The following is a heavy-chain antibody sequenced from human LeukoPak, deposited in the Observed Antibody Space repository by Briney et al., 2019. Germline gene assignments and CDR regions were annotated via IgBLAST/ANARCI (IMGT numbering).Heavy chain of an antibody. CDR1: GDSVSSNSVA. V-gene: IGHV6-1*01. J-gene: IGHJ2*01. Sequence: SQTLSLTCAISGDSVSSNSVAWYWIRPSPSRGLEWLGRTYYRSKWYYDYAVSVKSRITIKPDTSQNQFSLQLNSVTPEDTAVYYCARATRGDTTKSFDLWGRGTLVTVSS. CDR2: TYYRSKWYY. D-gene: IGHD5-18*01. CDR3: ARATRGDTTKSFDL.